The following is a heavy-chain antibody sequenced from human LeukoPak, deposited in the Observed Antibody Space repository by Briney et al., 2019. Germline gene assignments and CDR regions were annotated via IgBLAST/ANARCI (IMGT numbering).Heavy chain of an antibody. CDR2: IYPGDSET. D-gene: IGHD3-22*01. V-gene: IGHV5-51*01. CDR1: GYSFTNYW. CDR3: VLDSSGYYFLAH. J-gene: IGHJ4*02. Sequence: GESLKISCQGSGYSFTNYWIGWVRQMPGKGLEWMGIIYPGDSETRYSPSFQGQVTISADKSFSTAYLQWSSLKASDPAMYYCVLDSSGYYFLAHWGQGTLVTVSS.